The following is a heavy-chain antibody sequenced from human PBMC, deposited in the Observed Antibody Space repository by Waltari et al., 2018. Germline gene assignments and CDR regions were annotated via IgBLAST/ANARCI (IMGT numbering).Heavy chain of an antibody. D-gene: IGHD6-6*01. V-gene: IGHV1-2*04. J-gene: IGHJ6*02. Sequence: QVQLVQSGAEVKKPGASVKVSCKASGYTFTGYYMHWVRQAPGQGLEWMGRINPNSGGTNYAQKFQGWVIMTRDTSISTAYRELSRLRSDDTAVDYCARDGGIAARPAYYYGMDVWGQGTTVTVSS. CDR3: ARDGGIAARPAYYYGMDV. CDR1: GYTFTGYY. CDR2: INPNSGGT.